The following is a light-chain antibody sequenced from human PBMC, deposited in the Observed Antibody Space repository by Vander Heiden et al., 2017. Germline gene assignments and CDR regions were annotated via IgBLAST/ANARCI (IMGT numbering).Light chain of an antibody. J-gene: IGKJ2*01. CDR1: QSVSSN. V-gene: IGKV3-15*01. CDR2: GAS. Sequence: IVMTQPPATLSVSPGERATPPCRASQSVSSNLPWYQQKPGQTPRILIYGASTRATGIPARFSGSGSGTEFTLTISSLQSEDFAVYYCQQYNNWHYTFGQGTKLEIK. CDR3: QQYNNWHYT.